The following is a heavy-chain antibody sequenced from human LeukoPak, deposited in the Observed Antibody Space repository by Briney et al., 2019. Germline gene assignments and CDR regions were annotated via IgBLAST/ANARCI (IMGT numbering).Heavy chain of an antibody. CDR3: ARLVISYYYGSGSYPEGYFDY. CDR1: GFTFSSNW. Sequence: PGGSLRLSCAASGFTFSSNWMSWVRQAAGKGLEWIGSIYYSGSTYYNPSLKSRVTISVDTSKNQFSLKLSSVTAADTAVYYCARLVISYYYGSGSYPEGYFDYWGQGTLVTVSS. J-gene: IGHJ4*02. V-gene: IGHV4-4*02. CDR2: IYYSGST. D-gene: IGHD3-10*01.